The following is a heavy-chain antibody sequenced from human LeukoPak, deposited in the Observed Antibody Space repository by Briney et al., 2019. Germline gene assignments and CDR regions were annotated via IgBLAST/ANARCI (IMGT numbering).Heavy chain of an antibody. V-gene: IGHV4-59*08. CDR2: ISNSGST. Sequence: TSETLSLTCSVSGGSIRNYYWTGIRQPPGKGLEWIGHISNSGSTKYNPSLKSRVTISIDTSKNQFSLKLSSVTAADTAVYYCASRGYYDSSGLDYWGQGILVTVSS. CDR3: ASRGYYDSSGLDY. CDR1: GGSIRNYY. D-gene: IGHD3-22*01. J-gene: IGHJ4*02.